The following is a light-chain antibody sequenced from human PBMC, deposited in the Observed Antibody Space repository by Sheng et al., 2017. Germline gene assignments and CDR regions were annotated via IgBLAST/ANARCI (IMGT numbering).Light chain of an antibody. CDR1: HWSEE. J-gene: IGLJ3*02. Sequence: SYVLTQPPSVSVAPGQTARYFRVGSQHWSEECSLVPAEPGRAPVLVVYDDSNRPSGIPERFSWLQXWGNGRPDIIRVLAADEADYYCQVWDSSSDHWVFGGGTKLTVL. CDR3: QVWDSSSDHWV. CDR2: DDS. V-gene: IGLV3-21*02.